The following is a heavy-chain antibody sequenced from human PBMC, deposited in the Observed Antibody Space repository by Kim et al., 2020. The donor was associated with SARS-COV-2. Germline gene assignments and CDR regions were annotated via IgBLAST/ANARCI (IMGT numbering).Heavy chain of an antibody. CDR1: GGSISSSSYY. V-gene: IGHV4-39*07. CDR2: IYYSGST. Sequence: SETLSLTCTVSGGSISSSSYYWGWIRQPPGKGLEWIGSIYYSGSTYYNPSLKSRVTISVDTSKNQFSLKLSSVTAADTAVYYCARDFWSGYYIGYFDYWGQGTLVTVSS. J-gene: IGHJ4*02. D-gene: IGHD3-3*01. CDR3: ARDFWSGYYIGYFDY.